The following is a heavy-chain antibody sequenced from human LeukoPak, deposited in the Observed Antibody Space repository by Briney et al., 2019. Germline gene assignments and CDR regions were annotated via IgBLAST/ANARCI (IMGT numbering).Heavy chain of an antibody. J-gene: IGHJ5*02. CDR1: GGSISSSTYY. CDR3: ARNTADYYDSSGFNWFDP. V-gene: IGHV4-39*01. D-gene: IGHD3-22*01. CDR2: IYYSGST. Sequence: PSETLSLTCTVSGGSISSSTYYWGWIRQPPGKGLEWIGSIYYSGSTYYNPSLKSRVTISVDTSKNQFSLKLSSVTAADTAVYYCARNTADYYDSSGFNWFDPWGQGTLVTVSS.